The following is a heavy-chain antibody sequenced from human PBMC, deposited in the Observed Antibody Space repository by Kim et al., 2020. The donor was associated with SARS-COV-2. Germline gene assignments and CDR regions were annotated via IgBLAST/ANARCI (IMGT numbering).Heavy chain of an antibody. Sequence: GGSLRLSCAASGFTFSNDWMSWVRQAPGKGLEWVGRMRIKTDGGTTDYAAPVRGRFTISRDDSKNTLHLQMNSLKTEDTAVYYCTTDSLRIAAVGRGQGT. CDR2: MRIKTDGGTT. CDR3: TTDSLRIAAVG. D-gene: IGHD6-25*01. J-gene: IGHJ1*01. CDR1: GFTFSNDW. V-gene: IGHV3-15*01.